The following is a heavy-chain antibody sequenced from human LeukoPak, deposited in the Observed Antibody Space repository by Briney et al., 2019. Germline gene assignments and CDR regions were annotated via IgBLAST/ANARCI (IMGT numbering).Heavy chain of an antibody. CDR1: GFTFSSYA. Sequence: PWGSLRLSCAASGFTFSSYAMSWVRQAPGKGLEWVSAISGSGGSTYYADSVKGRFTISRDNSKNTLYLQMNSLRAEDTAVYYCANSAHDDISTAFDYWGQGTLVTVSS. J-gene: IGHJ4*02. CDR2: ISGSGGST. D-gene: IGHD3-9*01. CDR3: ANSAHDDISTAFDY. V-gene: IGHV3-23*01.